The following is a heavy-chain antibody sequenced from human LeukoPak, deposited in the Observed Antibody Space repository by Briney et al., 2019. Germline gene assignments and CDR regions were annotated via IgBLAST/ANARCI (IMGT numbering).Heavy chain of an antibody. CDR2: INHSGST. J-gene: IGHJ4*02. CDR1: GGSFSGYY. CDR3: ARGHRYCSSTSCLLGRDY. V-gene: IGHV4-34*01. Sequence: SETLSLTCAVYGGSFSGYYWSWIRQPPGQGLEWIGEINHSGSTNYNPSLKSRVTISVDASKNQFSLKLSSVTAADTAVYYCARGHRYCSSTSCLLGRDYWGQGTLVTVSS. D-gene: IGHD2-2*01.